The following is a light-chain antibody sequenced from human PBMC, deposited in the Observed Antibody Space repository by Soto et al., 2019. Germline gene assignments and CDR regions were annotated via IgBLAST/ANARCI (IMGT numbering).Light chain of an antibody. CDR2: WAS. V-gene: IGKV4-1*01. J-gene: IGKJ4*01. CDR1: QKVLYSSNNKNQ. CDR3: QQYYSHPLT. Sequence: DIVMTQSPDSMAVALGERATINCKSSQKVLYSSNNKNQLAWYQQKPGQPPKLLIYWASTRECGVPERFSGSGSGTDFILTISSLQAEDVAVYYCQQYYSHPLTFGGGTKVEIK.